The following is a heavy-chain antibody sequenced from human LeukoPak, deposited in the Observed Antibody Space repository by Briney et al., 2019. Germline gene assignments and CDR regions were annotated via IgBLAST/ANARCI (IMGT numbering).Heavy chain of an antibody. CDR2: ISGSGGST. D-gene: IGHD2-21*01. V-gene: IGHV3-23*01. CDR3: AKDLGDWLDYFDY. Sequence: GGSLRLSCAASGFTFSSYAMSWVRQAPGKGLEWVSAISGSGGSTYYADSVKGRFTISRDNSKNTLYLQMNSLRAEDTDVYYCAKDLGDWLDYFDYWGQGTLVTVSS. J-gene: IGHJ4*02. CDR1: GFTFSSYA.